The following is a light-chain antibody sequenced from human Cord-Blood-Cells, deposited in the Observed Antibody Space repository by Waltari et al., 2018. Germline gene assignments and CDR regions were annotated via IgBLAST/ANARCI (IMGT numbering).Light chain of an antibody. CDR1: QDISNY. CDR3: QQYDNLPLT. J-gene: IGKJ4*01. V-gene: IGKV1-33*01. CDR2: DAS. Sequence: DIQMTQSPCSLSASVGDRVTITCQASQDISNYLNWYQQTPGKAPKLLSYDASNLETGVPSRFSGSGSGTDFTFTISSLQPEDIATYYCQQYDNLPLTFGGGTKVEIK.